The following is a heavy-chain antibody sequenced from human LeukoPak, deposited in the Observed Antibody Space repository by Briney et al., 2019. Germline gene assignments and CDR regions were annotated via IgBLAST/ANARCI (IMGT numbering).Heavy chain of an antibody. CDR3: ATSRVPWGLDV. Sequence: GGSLRLSCAASGFTFSSYAMHWVRQAPGKGLVWVSRISNDGTSTSYADSVKGRFTISRGNAKNTLYLQMNSLRAEDTALYYCATSRVPWGLDVWGQGTTVTVSS. CDR1: GFTFSSYA. CDR2: ISNDGTST. V-gene: IGHV3-74*01. D-gene: IGHD5-24*01. J-gene: IGHJ6*02.